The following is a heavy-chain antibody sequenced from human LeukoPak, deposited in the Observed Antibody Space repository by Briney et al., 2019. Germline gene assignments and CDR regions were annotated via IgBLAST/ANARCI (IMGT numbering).Heavy chain of an antibody. J-gene: IGHJ3*02. Sequence: GGSLRLSCAASGFTFNDYYMSWIRQAPGKGLEWVANIKQDGSEKYYVDSVKGRFTISRDNAKNSLHLQMNSLRAEDTAVYYCARYSRRAFDIWGQGTMVTVS. CDR3: ARYSRRAFDI. D-gene: IGHD6-13*01. CDR2: IKQDGSEK. CDR1: GFTFNDYY. V-gene: IGHV3-7*03.